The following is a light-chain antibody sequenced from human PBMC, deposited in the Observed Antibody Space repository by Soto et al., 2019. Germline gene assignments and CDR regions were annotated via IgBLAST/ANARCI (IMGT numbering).Light chain of an antibody. CDR3: QQYGSSRWT. J-gene: IGKJ1*01. V-gene: IGKV3-20*01. CDR2: GAS. Sequence: EIVLTQSPGTLSLSPGERATLSCRASQSVSSSYLAWYQQNRGQAPRLLIYGASSRAPGIPDRFGGSGSGTEFTLTLGRLEPEDFAVYSCQQYGSSRWTFGQGTKVDIK. CDR1: QSVSSSY.